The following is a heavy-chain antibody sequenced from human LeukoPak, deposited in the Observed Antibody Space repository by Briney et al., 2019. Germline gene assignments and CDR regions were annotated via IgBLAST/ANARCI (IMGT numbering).Heavy chain of an antibody. CDR2: IKSKTNRGTT. Sequence: GGSLRLSCAASGFTFSDAWMSWVRQAPGKGLEWVGRIKSKTNRGTTDYAAPVKGRFTISRDDSKNTLFLQMNSLKAEDTAIYFCITTFSVAEWRLYWGQGTLVTVSS. D-gene: IGHD6-19*01. J-gene: IGHJ4*02. CDR3: ITTFSVAEWRLY. V-gene: IGHV3-15*01. CDR1: GFTFSDAW.